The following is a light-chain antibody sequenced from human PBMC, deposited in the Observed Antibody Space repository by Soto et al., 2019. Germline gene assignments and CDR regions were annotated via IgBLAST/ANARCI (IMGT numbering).Light chain of an antibody. CDR3: AAWDDSLSGLWV. J-gene: IGLJ3*02. CDR1: SSNIRSNY. V-gene: IGLV1-47*01. CDR2: RNN. Sequence: QAVVTQPPSASGTPGQRVTISCSGSSSNIRSNYVYWYQQLPGTAPKLLIYRNNQRPSGVPDRFSGSKSGTSASLAISGLRSEDEADYYCAAWDDSLSGLWVFGGGTKVTVL.